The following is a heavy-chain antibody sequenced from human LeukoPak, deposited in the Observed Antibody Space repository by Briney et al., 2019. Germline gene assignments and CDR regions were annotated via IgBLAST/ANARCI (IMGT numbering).Heavy chain of an antibody. J-gene: IGHJ4*02. D-gene: IGHD4/OR15-4a*01. Sequence: PSETLSLTCTVSGGSISSGSYYWSWIRQPAGKGLEWIGRIYTSGSTNYNPSLKSRVTISVDTSKNQFSLKLSSVTAADTAVYYCARGANPFDYWGQGTLVTVSS. CDR3: ARGANPFDY. CDR2: IYTSGST. CDR1: GGSISSGSYY. V-gene: IGHV4-61*02.